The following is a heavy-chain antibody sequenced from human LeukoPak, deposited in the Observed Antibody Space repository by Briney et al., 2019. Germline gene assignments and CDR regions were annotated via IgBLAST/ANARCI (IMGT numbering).Heavy chain of an antibody. CDR2: LTGDGNT. V-gene: IGHV3-23*01. D-gene: IGHD1-26*01. CDR1: GFTFTSYA. CDR3: AKVKWRLIGYFDY. J-gene: IGHJ4*02. Sequence: GGSLRLSCAASGFTFTSYAMSWVRQAPGKGLEWVSVLTGDGNTYYADSVKGRFTNSRDDSKNTLFLQMNSLRAEDTAVYFCAKVKWRLIGYFDYWGQGTLVTVSS.